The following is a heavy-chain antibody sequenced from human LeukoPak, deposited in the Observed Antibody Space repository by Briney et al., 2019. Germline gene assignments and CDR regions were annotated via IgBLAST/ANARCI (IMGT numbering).Heavy chain of an antibody. CDR1: GGSISSSSVY. CDR2: ISYSGTT. J-gene: IGHJ4*02. D-gene: IGHD6-19*01. Sequence: SETLSLSCTVSGGSISSSSVYWAWIRKPPGKGLEWIGSISYSGTTYYNPSLKSRVTISIDTSKNQFSLQVRSVTAADTAVYYCARSHGTGWYGLDYWGQGTLVTVSS. V-gene: IGHV4-39*07. CDR3: ARSHGTGWYGLDY.